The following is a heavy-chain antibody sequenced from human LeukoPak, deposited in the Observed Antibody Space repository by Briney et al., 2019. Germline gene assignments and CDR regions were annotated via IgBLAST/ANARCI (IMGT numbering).Heavy chain of an antibody. D-gene: IGHD3-3*01. CDR2: IYYSGST. V-gene: IGHV4-59*01. Sequence: PSETLSLTCTVSGGSISSYYWSWIRQPPGKGLEWIGYIYYSGSTNYNPSLKSRVTISVDTSKNQFSLKLSSVTAADTAVYYCARNYDFWSGYYTGPWGFDPWGQGTLVTVSS. J-gene: IGHJ5*02. CDR1: GGSISSYY. CDR3: ARNYDFWSGYYTGPWGFDP.